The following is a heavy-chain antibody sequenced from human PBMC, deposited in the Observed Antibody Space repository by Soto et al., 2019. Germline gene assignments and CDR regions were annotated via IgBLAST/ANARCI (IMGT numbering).Heavy chain of an antibody. D-gene: IGHD3-3*01. CDR2: ISDDGSNT. CDR3: AREADYDFGSGFTTHPYYFDD. CDR1: GFTFSRHT. V-gene: IGHV3-30-3*01. J-gene: IGHJ4*02. Sequence: QVQLVESGGGVVQPGRSLRLSCAASGFTFSRHTMHWVRQAPGKGLEWVAAISDDGSNTYYADSVKGRFTISRDNSKNXLXLXLNSLSSEDTAVHHCAREADYDFGSGFTTHPYYFDDWGQGTLVTVSS.